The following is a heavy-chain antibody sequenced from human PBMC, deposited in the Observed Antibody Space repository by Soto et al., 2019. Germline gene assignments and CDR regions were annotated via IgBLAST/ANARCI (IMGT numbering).Heavy chain of an antibody. V-gene: IGHV3-72*01. Sequence: EVQLVESGGGLVQPGGSLRLSCVASGFTFTDHYIDWVRQAPEKGLEWVGRIRNEPNSYTTYYVASVKGRFSISRDDPNNSVYLQMNNLTHEDTAGYYCARVGGSGSFHFDFWGHGTLVTVSS. CDR1: GFTFTDHY. CDR2: IRNEPNSYTT. J-gene: IGHJ4*01. CDR3: ARVGGSGSFHFDF. D-gene: IGHD3-10*01.